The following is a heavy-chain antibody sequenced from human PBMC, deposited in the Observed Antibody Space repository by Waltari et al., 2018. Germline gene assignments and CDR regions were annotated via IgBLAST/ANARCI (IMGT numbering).Heavy chain of an antibody. V-gene: IGHV1-2*06. D-gene: IGHD1-26*01. J-gene: IGHJ4*02. CDR1: GYTFTDSY. Sequence: QVQLVQSGAEVRKPGASVKVSCKTSGYTFTDSYIHWVRQAPGQGLEWMGRMNPNNNYPIYEQKVQGRVTMTRDTSITTAYMELSSLTSDDTALYYCVTQRPWEDYWGQGTRVTVSP. CDR2: MNPNNNYP. CDR3: VTQRPWEDY.